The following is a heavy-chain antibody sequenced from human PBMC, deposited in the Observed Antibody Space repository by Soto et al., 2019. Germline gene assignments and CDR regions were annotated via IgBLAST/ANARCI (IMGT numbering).Heavy chain of an antibody. V-gene: IGHV1-8*01. CDR1: GYTSTSYD. CDR2: MNPNSGNT. Sequence: ASVKVSCKASGYTSTSYDINWVRQATGQGLEWMGWMNPNSGNTGYAQKFQGRVTMTRNTSISTAYMELSSLRSEDTAVYYCARGRGLRWLSTNRYNWFDPWGQGTLVTVSS. J-gene: IGHJ5*02. CDR3: ARGRGLRWLSTNRYNWFDP. D-gene: IGHD3-3*01.